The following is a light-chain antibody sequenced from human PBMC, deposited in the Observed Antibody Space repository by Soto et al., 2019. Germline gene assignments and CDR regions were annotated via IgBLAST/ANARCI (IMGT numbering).Light chain of an antibody. Sequence: EIVLTQSPATLSLSPGERATLSCRASQSVTSYLAWYQHKPGQAPRLLIYDTSNRATAIPARFSGSGSGTDFTLTISSLVPEDFAIYYCQQRSIWTWTFGQGTKVEIK. CDR2: DTS. CDR3: QQRSIWTWT. J-gene: IGKJ1*01. V-gene: IGKV3-11*01. CDR1: QSVTSY.